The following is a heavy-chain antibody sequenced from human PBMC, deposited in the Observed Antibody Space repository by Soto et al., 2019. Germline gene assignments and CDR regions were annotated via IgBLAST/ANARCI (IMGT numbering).Heavy chain of an antibody. D-gene: IGHD7-27*01. V-gene: IGHV3-74*01. CDR2: INSDGSST. Sequence: GGSLRLSCAASGFTFSSYWMRRVRQAPGKGLVWVSRINSDGSSTSFADSVKGRFTISRDNAKNTLYLQMNSLRAEDTAVYYCASSLLTPFDYWGQGTLVTVSS. CDR3: ASSLLTPFDY. J-gene: IGHJ4*02. CDR1: GFTFSSYW.